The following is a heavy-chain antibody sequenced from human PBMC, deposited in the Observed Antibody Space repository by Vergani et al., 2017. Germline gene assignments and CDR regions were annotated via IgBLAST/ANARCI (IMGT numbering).Heavy chain of an antibody. CDR1: GGSFSGYY. V-gene: IGHV4-34*01. Sequence: QVQLQQWGAGLLKPSETLSLTCAVYGGSFSGYYWSWIRQPPGKGLEWIGEINHSGSTNYNPSLKSRVTISVDTSKNQFSLKLSSVTAADTAVYYCARHGSSWYWFDPWGQGTLVTVSS. J-gene: IGHJ5*02. CDR3: ARHGSSWYWFDP. CDR2: INHSGST. D-gene: IGHD6-13*01.